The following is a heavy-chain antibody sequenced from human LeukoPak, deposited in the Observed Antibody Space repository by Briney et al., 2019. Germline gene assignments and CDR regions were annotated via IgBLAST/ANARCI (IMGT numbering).Heavy chain of an antibody. CDR3: ASAYYDSSAPYYFDY. Sequence: PSETLSLTCAVYGGSFSGYYWNWIRQPPGKGLEWIGEINHSGSTNYNPSLKSRVTISVDTSKNQFSLRLSSVAAADTAVYYCASAYYDSSAPYYFDYWGQGTLVTVSS. V-gene: IGHV4-34*01. J-gene: IGHJ4*02. CDR2: INHSGST. CDR1: GGSFSGYY. D-gene: IGHD3-22*01.